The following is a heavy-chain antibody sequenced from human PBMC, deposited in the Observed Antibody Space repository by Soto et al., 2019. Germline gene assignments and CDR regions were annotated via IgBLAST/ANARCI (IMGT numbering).Heavy chain of an antibody. CDR3: ARDRGRSSGWGNYYYYGMDV. CDR2: INHGGIT. V-gene: IGHV4-34*02. D-gene: IGHD7-27*01. CDR1: GGSFGGYS. J-gene: IGHJ6*02. Sequence: QVQLQQWGAGLLKPSETLSLTCAVYGGSFGGYSWRWVRQPPGKGLEWIGEINHGGITNYNPSLKSRLTISVDSSKNQFSLKLTSVTAADTAVYYCARDRGRSSGWGNYYYYGMDVWGQGATVTVSS.